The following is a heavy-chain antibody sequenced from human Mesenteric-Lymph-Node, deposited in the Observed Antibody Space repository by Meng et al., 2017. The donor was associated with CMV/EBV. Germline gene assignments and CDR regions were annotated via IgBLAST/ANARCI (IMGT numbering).Heavy chain of an antibody. CDR3: ARGRTGTTGY. V-gene: IGHV4-59*01. CDR2: IYDSGGT. J-gene: IGHJ4*02. Sequence: SETLSLTCTVSGGSISSCYWSWIRQPPGKGLEWIGYIYDSGGTNYNPSLKSRVTISEDTSKNQFSLRLSSVTAADTAVYYCARGRTGTTGYWGQGTLVTVSS. D-gene: IGHD1-1*01. CDR1: GGSISSCY.